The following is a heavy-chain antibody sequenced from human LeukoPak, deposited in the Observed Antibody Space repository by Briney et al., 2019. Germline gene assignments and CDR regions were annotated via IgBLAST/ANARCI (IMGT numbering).Heavy chain of an antibody. CDR2: ISYDGGNK. CDR1: GFTFSNYA. V-gene: IGHV3-30*04. J-gene: IGHJ4*02. D-gene: IGHD3-22*01. CDR3: AKPYNYYDSSGYYDY. Sequence: GGSLRLSCAASGFTFSNYAMHWVRQAPGQGLEWVAVISYDGGNKYYADSVKGRFTISRDNSKNTLYLQMNSLRAEDTAVYYCAKPYNYYDSSGYYDYWGQGTLVTVSS.